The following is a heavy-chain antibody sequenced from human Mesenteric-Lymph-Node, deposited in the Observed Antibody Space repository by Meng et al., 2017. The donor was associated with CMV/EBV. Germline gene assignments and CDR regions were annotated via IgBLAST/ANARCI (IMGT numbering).Heavy chain of an antibody. CDR1: GGAVSSGSYY. V-gene: IGHV4-61*01. D-gene: IGHD1-26*01. CDR2: SYYSGNT. CDR3: ARSNSGSLDWFDP. J-gene: IGHJ5*02. Sequence: GGAVSSGSYYWRWIRQPPGKGLEWIGCSYYSGNTNYNPSLRDRVTISVDTSKNQFSLRLNSVTAADTAVYYCARSNSGSLDWFDPWGQGTLVTVSS.